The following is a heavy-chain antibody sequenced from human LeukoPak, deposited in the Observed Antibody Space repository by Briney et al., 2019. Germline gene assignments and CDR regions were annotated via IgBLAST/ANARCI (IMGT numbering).Heavy chain of an antibody. D-gene: IGHD3-3*01. CDR2: ISGSGEST. V-gene: IGHV3-23*01. J-gene: IGHJ6*02. CDR1: GITFSSYA. Sequence: GGSLRLSCAASGITFSSYAMSWVRQAPGKGLEWISIISGSGESTNYADSVKGRFTISRDNYKNTLYLQMNSLRAEDTAVYYCAKDSSPDYDFWSGYYYYYGVDVWGQGTTVTVSS. CDR3: AKDSSPDYDFWSGYYYYYGVDV.